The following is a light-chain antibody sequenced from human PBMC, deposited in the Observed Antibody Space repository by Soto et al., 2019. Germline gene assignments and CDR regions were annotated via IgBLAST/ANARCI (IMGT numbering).Light chain of an antibody. J-gene: IGLJ1*01. V-gene: IGLV1-40*01. CDR1: SSNIGAGYD. Sequence: QAVVTQPPSVSGAPGQRVTISCTGSSSNIGAGYDVHWYQQLPGTAPKLLIYGNSNRPSGVPVRFSGSKSGTSASLAITGLQAEDEADYYCQSYDSSLSGSNVFGTGTKLTVL. CDR2: GNS. CDR3: QSYDSSLSGSNV.